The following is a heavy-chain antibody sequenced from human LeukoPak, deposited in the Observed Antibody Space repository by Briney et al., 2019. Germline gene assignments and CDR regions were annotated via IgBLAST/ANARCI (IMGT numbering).Heavy chain of an antibody. CDR1: GYSLSSGYY. CDR3: GRHPTKNCGNDY. D-gene: IGHD4-23*01. Sequence: ASETLSLTSAVSGYSLSSGYYWGWIRQPPGKGLDGIGSIYRSGSTYYNPSRKSRVTISEYTCKNQVSLKMSSVAAADTAVYYCGRHPTKNCGNDYWGQGTLVTVSS. J-gene: IGHJ4*02. CDR2: IYRSGST. V-gene: IGHV4-38-2*01.